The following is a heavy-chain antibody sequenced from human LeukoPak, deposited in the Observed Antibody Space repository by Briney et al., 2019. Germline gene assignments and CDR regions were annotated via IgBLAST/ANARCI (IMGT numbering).Heavy chain of an antibody. CDR2: ISSSSSYI. Sequence: GGSLRLSCAASGFTFSSYSMSWVRQAPGKGLEWVSSISSSSSYIYYADSVKGRFTISRDNAKNSLYLQMNSLRAEDTAVYYCARDGYYDFWSGYYPNDFDYWGQGTLVTVSS. V-gene: IGHV3-21*01. CDR3: ARDGYYDFWSGYYPNDFDY. CDR1: GFTFSSYS. J-gene: IGHJ4*02. D-gene: IGHD3-3*01.